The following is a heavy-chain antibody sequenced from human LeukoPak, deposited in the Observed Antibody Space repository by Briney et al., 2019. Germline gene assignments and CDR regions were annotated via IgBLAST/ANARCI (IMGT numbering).Heavy chain of an antibody. CDR2: ISSSGDTT. CDR3: AKGDRVAAAAMVDY. V-gene: IGHV3-23*01. D-gene: IGHD6-13*01. CDR1: GFNFSSYA. J-gene: IGHJ4*02. Sequence: PGGSLRLSCAASGFNFSSYAMSWVRQAPGKGLEWVSTISSSGDTTYYADSVKGRFTISRDNSKTTLYGQMNSLRVEDTAIYYCAKGDRVAAAAMVDYWGQGTLVTVSS.